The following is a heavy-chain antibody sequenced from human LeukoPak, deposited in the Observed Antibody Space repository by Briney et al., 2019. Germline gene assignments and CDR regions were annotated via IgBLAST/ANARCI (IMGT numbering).Heavy chain of an antibody. Sequence: GGSLRLSCAASGFTFSSYAMHWVRQAPGKGLEWVAVISYDGSNKYYADSVKGRFTISRDNSKNTLYLQMNSLRAEDTAVYYCARSDGHSSSWYVPDYWGQGTLVTVSS. J-gene: IGHJ4*02. CDR2: ISYDGSNK. CDR3: ARSDGHSSSWYVPDY. D-gene: IGHD6-13*01. CDR1: GFTFSSYA. V-gene: IGHV3-30-3*01.